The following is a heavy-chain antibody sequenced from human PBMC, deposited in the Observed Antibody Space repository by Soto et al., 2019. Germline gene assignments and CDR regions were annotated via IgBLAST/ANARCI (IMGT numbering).Heavy chain of an antibody. CDR2: ISGSGGST. J-gene: IGHJ4*02. CDR3: AKDSTVVTLLDFGY. CDR1: GFTFGSYA. V-gene: IGHV3-23*01. D-gene: IGHD2-21*02. Sequence: GGSLRLSCAASGFTFGSYAMSWVRQAPGKGLEWVSAISGSGGSTYYADSVKGRFTISRDNSKNTLYLQMNSLRAEDTAVYYCAKDSTVVTLLDFGYWGQGTLVTVSS.